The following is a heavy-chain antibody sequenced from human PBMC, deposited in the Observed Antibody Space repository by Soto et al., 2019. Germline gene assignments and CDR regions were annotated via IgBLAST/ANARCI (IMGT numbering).Heavy chain of an antibody. D-gene: IGHD6-19*01. J-gene: IGHJ6*01. Sequence: QVQLVQSGAEVKKPGSSVKVSCKASGGTFSSYAISWVRQAPGQGLEWMGGIIPIFGTANYAQKFQGRVTITADETKSTAYMELSSLSSEDAAVYYCALAVSGTSDYYYGMDVWGQGTTVTVSS. V-gene: IGHV1-69*12. CDR1: GGTFSSYA. CDR3: ALAVSGTSDYYYGMDV. CDR2: IIPIFGTA.